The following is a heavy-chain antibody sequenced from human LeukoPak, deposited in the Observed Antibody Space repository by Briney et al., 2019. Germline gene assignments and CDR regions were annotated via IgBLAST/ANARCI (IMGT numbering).Heavy chain of an antibody. Sequence: GGSLRLSCAASGFSFSNSSMNWVRQSPGKGLEWVSYISGSTTATYYADSVRGRFTISRDNSKNTLFLQMNSLRVEDSAVYYCTRAFAYSYGDFDNWGQGTLVAVSS. D-gene: IGHD5-18*01. V-gene: IGHV3-48*01. CDR3: TRAFAYSYGDFDN. CDR2: ISGSTTAT. J-gene: IGHJ4*02. CDR1: GFSFSNSS.